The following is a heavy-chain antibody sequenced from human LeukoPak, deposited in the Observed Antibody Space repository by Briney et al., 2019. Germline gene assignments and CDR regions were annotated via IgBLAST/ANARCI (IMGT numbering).Heavy chain of an antibody. V-gene: IGHV4-34*01. Sequence: SETLSLTCAVYGGSFSGYYWSWIRQPPGKGLEWIGEINHRGSTNYNPSLKSRVTISLDTSKNQFSLKLSSVAAADTAVYYCASVRRGFGESSKYYAYYYMGVWGKGTTVTISS. CDR3: ASVRRGFGESSKYYAYYYMGV. CDR2: INHRGST. J-gene: IGHJ6*03. CDR1: GGSFSGYY. D-gene: IGHD3-10*01.